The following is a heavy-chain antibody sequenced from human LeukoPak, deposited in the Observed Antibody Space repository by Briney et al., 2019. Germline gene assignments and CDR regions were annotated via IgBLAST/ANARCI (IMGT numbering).Heavy chain of an antibody. D-gene: IGHD3-3*01. CDR2: IYPGDSDT. Sequence: GESLKISCKGSGYSFTSYWIGWVRQMTGKGLEWMGIIYPGDSDTRYSPSFQGQVTISADKSISTAYLQWSSLKASDTAMYYCARQGSEGITIFGVVIQYYFDYWGQGTLVTVSS. CDR3: ARQGSEGITIFGVVIQYYFDY. J-gene: IGHJ4*02. V-gene: IGHV5-51*01. CDR1: GYSFTSYW.